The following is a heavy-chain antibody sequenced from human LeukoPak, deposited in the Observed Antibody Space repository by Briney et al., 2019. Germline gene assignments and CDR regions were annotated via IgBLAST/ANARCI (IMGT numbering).Heavy chain of an antibody. CDR1: GFTFSNYA. Sequence: GVSLRLSCAASGFTFSNYAMSWVRQAPGKGLEWVSGISGSGGSTYYADSVKGRFTISRDNSKNTPYLQMNSLTDEDTAVYYCAKKWGVGTTTLDYFDYWGQGTLVTVCS. J-gene: IGHJ4*02. V-gene: IGHV3-23*01. D-gene: IGHD1-26*01. CDR3: AKKWGVGTTTLDYFDY. CDR2: ISGSGGST.